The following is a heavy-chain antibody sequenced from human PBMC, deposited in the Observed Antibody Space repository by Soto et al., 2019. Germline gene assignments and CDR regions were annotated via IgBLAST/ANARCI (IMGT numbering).Heavy chain of an antibody. V-gene: IGHV1-18*01. J-gene: IGHJ4*01. CDR1: GYTVTSSG. Sequence: GASVKVSCRASGYTVTSSGISWVRQAPGQGLEWMGWISAFNGNTYYAQKLQGRVTMTTDTSTSTAYMELNSLRDEDTAVYFCVRDRDLDRDMVHGDFWGQGTLVTVSS. CDR3: VRDRDLDRDMVHGDF. CDR2: ISAFNGNT. D-gene: IGHD5-18*01.